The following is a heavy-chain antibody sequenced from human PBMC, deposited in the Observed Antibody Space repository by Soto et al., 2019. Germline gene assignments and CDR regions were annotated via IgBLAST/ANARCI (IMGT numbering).Heavy chain of an antibody. Sequence: GASVKVSCKASGYTFTSYYMHWVRQAPGQGLEWMGIINPSGGSTSYAQKFQGRVTMTRDTSTSTVYMELSSLRSEGTAVYYCARDGVDIVVVVAATPNYYYYGMDVWGQGTTVTVSS. CDR1: GYTFTSYY. CDR2: INPSGGST. D-gene: IGHD2-15*01. J-gene: IGHJ6*02. CDR3: ARDGVDIVVVVAATPNYYYYGMDV. V-gene: IGHV1-46*01.